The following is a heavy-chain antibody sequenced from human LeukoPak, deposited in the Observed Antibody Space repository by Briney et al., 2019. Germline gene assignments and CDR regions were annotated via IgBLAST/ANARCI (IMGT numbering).Heavy chain of an antibody. J-gene: IGHJ4*02. D-gene: IGHD3-16*01. Sequence: SETLSLTCAVYGRSFSGYYWTWIRQPPGKGLEWIGEINHSGNTNYNPSLKSRVTISVDTSKNQFSLNLSSVTAADTAVYYCARGLLDSYWGQGTLVTVSS. V-gene: IGHV4-34*01. CDR1: GRSFSGYY. CDR2: INHSGNT. CDR3: ARGLLDSY.